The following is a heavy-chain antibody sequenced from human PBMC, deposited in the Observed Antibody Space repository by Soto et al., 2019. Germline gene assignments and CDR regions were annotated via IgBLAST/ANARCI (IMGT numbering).Heavy chain of an antibody. CDR3: ARGGEGYYDSSGKTGWGYYFDY. CDR1: GYTFTSYY. Sequence: QVQLVQSGAEVKKPGASVKVSCKASGYTFTSYYMHWVRQAPGQGLEWMGIINPRGGSTSYAQKFQGRVTMNRDTSTSTVYMELSSLRSEDTAVYYCARGGEGYYDSSGKTGWGYYFDYWGQGTLVTVSS. J-gene: IGHJ4*02. V-gene: IGHV1-46*03. D-gene: IGHD3-22*01. CDR2: INPRGGST.